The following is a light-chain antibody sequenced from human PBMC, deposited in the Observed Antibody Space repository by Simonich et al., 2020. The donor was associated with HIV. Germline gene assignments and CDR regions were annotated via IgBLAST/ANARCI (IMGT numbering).Light chain of an antibody. V-gene: IGLV6-57*03. CDR1: SGSIASNY. J-gene: IGLJ3*02. CDR2: EDN. Sequence: NFMLTQPHSVSESPGKTITISCTRSSGSIASNYVQGYQQRPGSAPTTMIDEDNQRPSGVPDRFSGSIDSSSNSASLTISGLKTEDEADYFCQSFVSTTWVFGGGTKLTVL. CDR3: QSFVSTTWV.